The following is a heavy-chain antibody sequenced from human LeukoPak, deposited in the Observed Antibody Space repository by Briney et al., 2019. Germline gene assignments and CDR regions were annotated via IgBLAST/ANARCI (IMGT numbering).Heavy chain of an antibody. CDR1: GYTFTSFD. CDR2: MKSNNGHT. J-gene: IGHJ4*02. V-gene: IGHV1-8*01. Sequence: ASVKVSCKASGYTFTSFDFNWVRQATGQGLEWMGWMKSNNGHTGYAQKFQGRVTMTRDTSISTAYMELSSLTFEDTAVYYCARGPPNWGMVGYWGQGTLGTVSS. CDR3: ARGPPNWGMVGY. D-gene: IGHD7-27*01.